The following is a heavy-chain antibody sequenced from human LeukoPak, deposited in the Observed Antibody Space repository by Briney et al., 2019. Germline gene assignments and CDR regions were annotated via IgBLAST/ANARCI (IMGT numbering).Heavy chain of an antibody. J-gene: IGHJ4*02. CDR1: GGSISSYY. D-gene: IGHD6-19*01. V-gene: IGHV4-59*01. CDR2: ISYSGST. Sequence: SETLSLTCTVSGGSISSYYWSWIRQPPGKGLEWIGYISYSGSTNCNPSLKSRVTISVDTSKNQFSLKLSSVTAADTAVYYCARHPPQWLVPGYFDYWGQGTLVTVSS. CDR3: ARHPPQWLVPGYFDY.